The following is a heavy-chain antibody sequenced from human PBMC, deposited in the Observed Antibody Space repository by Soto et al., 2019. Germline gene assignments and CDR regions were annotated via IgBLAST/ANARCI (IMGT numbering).Heavy chain of an antibody. V-gene: IGHV3-33*01. CDR3: AREIGYSSTWPSY. CDR1: GFSLSSYG. J-gene: IGHJ4*02. Sequence: GGSLRLSCAASGFSLSSYGMHWVRQAPGKGLEWVAVIGFDGNNDYYADSVKGRFTVSRDNSRNTLFLQMNSLGVEDTAVYYCAREIGYSSTWPSYWGQGTLVTVSS. CDR2: IGFDGNND. D-gene: IGHD6-13*01.